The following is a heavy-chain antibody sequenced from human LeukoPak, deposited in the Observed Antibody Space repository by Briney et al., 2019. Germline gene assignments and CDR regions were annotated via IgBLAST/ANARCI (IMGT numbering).Heavy chain of an antibody. J-gene: IGHJ4*02. V-gene: IGHV3-48*03. CDR3: ARVGVLSSSWLVY. D-gene: IGHD6-13*01. Sequence: QAGGSLRLSCAASGFTFSSYAMSWVRQAPGKGLEWVSSISSGAATKYYADSVKGRFTISRDNAKNSLDLQMNSLRAEDTAVYYCARVGVLSSSWLVYWGQGTLVTVSS. CDR2: ISSGAATK. CDR1: GFTFSSYA.